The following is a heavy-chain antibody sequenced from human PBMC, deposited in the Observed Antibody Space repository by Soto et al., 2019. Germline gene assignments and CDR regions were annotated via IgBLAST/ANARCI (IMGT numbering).Heavy chain of an antibody. D-gene: IGHD6-19*01. J-gene: IGHJ5*02. CDR3: ASKGYSSGWPRFYLHVSRFIWFDP. CDR2: IIPIFGTA. Sequence: EASVKVSCKASGGTFSSYAISWVRQAPGQGLEWMGGIIPIFGTANYAQKFQGRVTITADESTSTAYMELSSLRSEDTAVYYCASKGYSSGWPRFYLHVSRFIWFDPWGQGTLVTVSS. V-gene: IGHV1-69*13. CDR1: GGTFSSYA.